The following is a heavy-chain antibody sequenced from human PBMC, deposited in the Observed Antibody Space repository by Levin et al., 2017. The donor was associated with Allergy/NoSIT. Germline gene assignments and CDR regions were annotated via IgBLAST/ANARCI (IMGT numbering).Heavy chain of an antibody. V-gene: IGHV4-30-2*01. Sequence: SQTLSLTCAVSGGSISSGGYSWSWIRQPPGKGLEWIGNIYLSGSTYYNPSLKSRVTISVDRSKNQFSLNLSSVTAADTAVYYCARVAGYNYGYYFDYWGQGTPVTVSS. CDR2: IYLSGST. J-gene: IGHJ4*02. CDR3: ARVAGYNYGYYFDY. CDR1: GGSISSGGYS. D-gene: IGHD5-18*01.